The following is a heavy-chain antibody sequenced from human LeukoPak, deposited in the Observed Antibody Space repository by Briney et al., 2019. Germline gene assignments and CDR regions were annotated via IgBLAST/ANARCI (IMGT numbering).Heavy chain of an antibody. V-gene: IGHV3-23*01. CDR1: GFTFSSYA. CDR3: AKAGIAVPTTPEY. Sequence: GGSLRLSCAASGFTFSSYAMNWVRQAPGKGLEWVSVISSSGGTTYYSDSVKGRFIISRDNSKNTLYLQMNSLRAEDTAVYYCAKAGIAVPTTPEYCGQGTQVTVSS. J-gene: IGHJ4*02. CDR2: ISSSGGTT. D-gene: IGHD6-19*01.